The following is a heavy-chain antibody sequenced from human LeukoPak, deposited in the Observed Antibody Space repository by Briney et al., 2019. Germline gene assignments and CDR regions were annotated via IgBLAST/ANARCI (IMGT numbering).Heavy chain of an antibody. CDR3: AREGGSYIPYYYYYMDV. D-gene: IGHD3-16*01. Sequence: GGSLRLSCAASGFTFSSYGMSWVRQAPGKGLEWVSAISGSGGSTYYADSVKGRFTISRDNAKNSLYLQMNSLRAEDTAVYYCAREGGSYIPYYYYYMDVWGKGTTVTVS. CDR1: GFTFSSYG. V-gene: IGHV3-23*01. CDR2: ISGSGGST. J-gene: IGHJ6*03.